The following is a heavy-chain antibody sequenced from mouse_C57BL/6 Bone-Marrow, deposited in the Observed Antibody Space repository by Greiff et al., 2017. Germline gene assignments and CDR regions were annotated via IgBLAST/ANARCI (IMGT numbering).Heavy chain of an antibody. CDR1: GYTFTDYY. CDR3: ARSRITTVVADY. V-gene: IGHV1-76*01. J-gene: IGHJ2*01. CDR2: IYPGSGNT. D-gene: IGHD1-1*01. Sequence: VQRVESGAELVRPGASVKLSCKASGYTFTDYYINWVKQRPGQGLEWIARIYPGSGNTYYNEKFKGKATLTAEKSSSTAYMQLSSLTSEDSAVYFCARSRITTVVADYWGQGTTLTVSS.